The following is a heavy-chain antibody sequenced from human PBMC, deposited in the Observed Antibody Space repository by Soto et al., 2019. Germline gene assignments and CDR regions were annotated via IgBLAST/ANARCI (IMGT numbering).Heavy chain of an antibody. V-gene: IGHV4-59*12. J-gene: IGHJ6*02. CDR2: IYYSGIT. Sequence: PSETLSLTCTVSGGSISSYYWSWIREPPGKGLEWIGYIYYSGITNYNPSLKSRVTMSVDTSKNQFSLKVTSLTAADTAVYYCARSPSTTAAGFGMDVWGQGTTVTAP. CDR3: ARSPSTTAAGFGMDV. CDR1: GGSISSYY. D-gene: IGHD6-13*01.